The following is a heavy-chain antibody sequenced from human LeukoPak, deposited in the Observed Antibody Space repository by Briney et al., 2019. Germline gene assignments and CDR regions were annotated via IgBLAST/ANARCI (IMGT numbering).Heavy chain of an antibody. Sequence: PGGSLRLSCAASGFTFSSYLMTWVRQAPGKGLEWVANIKQDGSEKYYVDSVKGRFTISRDNAKNSLYLQMNSLRAEDTAVYYCAGGNTFDYWGQGTLVTVSS. J-gene: IGHJ4*02. CDR3: AGGNTFDY. CDR2: IKQDGSEK. V-gene: IGHV3-7*01. CDR1: GFTFSSYL.